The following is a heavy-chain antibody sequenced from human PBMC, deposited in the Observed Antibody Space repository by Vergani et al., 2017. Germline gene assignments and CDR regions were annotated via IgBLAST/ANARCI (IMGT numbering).Heavy chain of an antibody. D-gene: IGHD4-17*01. CDR1: GYTFTDHY. CDR3: ATPQTVTTGGMEV. V-gene: IGHV1-69-2*01. Sequence: EVQLVQSGAEVKKPGATMKISCKVSGYTFTDHYMHWVKQAPGKGLDWMGLVDPEDGETIYAEKFKGRVTIAADTSTDTAHLELSSLRSGDTAGYYCATPQTVTTGGMEVWGQGTTVIVSS. J-gene: IGHJ6*02. CDR2: VDPEDGET.